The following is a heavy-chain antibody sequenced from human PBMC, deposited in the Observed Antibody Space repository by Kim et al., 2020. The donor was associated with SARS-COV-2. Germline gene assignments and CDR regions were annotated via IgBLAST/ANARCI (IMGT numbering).Heavy chain of an antibody. CDR1: GFTFSNYS. V-gene: IGHV3-21*01. CDR3: ARDSDGSGNDAFDI. D-gene: IGHD3-22*01. Sequence: GGSLRLSCAASGFTFSNYSMHWVRQAPGKGLEWVSAISSSSTYIYHADSVTGRFTISRDNAKNSLYLQMNSLRAEDTAVYYCARDSDGSGNDAFDIWGQGTMVTVYS. CDR2: ISSSSTYI. J-gene: IGHJ3*02.